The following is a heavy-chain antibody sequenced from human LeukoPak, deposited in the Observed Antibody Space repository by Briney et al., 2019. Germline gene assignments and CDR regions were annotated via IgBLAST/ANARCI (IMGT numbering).Heavy chain of an antibody. CDR2: ISYDGSNK. J-gene: IGHJ3*01. Sequence: PGGSLRLSCAASGFTFSSYAMHWVRQAPGKGLEWVAVISYDGSNKYYADSVKGRFTISRDNSKNTLYLQMTSLRVEDTAVYYCIRDGLLWYGGATWGQGTMVTVSS. CDR3: IRDGLLWYGGAT. V-gene: IGHV3-30-3*01. CDR1: GFTFSSYA. D-gene: IGHD2-21*01.